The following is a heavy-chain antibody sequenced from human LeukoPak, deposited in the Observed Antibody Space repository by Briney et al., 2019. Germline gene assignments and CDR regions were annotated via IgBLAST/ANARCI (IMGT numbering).Heavy chain of an antibody. J-gene: IGHJ4*02. D-gene: IGHD3-9*01. CDR3: AKSYYDILTGQPY. V-gene: IGHV3-53*01. CDR1: GFTVSSNY. Sequence: GGSLRLSCAASGFTVSSNYMSWVRQAPGKGLEWVSVIYSGGSTYYADSVRGRFTISRDNSKNTLYLQMNSLRAEDTAIYYCAKSYYDILTGQPYWGQGTLVTVSS. CDR2: IYSGGST.